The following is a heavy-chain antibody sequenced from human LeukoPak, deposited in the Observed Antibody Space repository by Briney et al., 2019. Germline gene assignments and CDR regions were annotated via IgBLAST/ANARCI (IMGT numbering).Heavy chain of an antibody. CDR1: GSPFTNYW. Sequence: GEPLQISGEGSGSPFTNYWIGWVRQLPGKGLEWMGVIYPDDSDTRYSPSFHGQVTISADKSIGTAYLQWSSLKASDTAMYYCAIGGDSSTSCYRCFNYWGQGTLVTVSS. V-gene: IGHV5-51*01. D-gene: IGHD2-2*01. CDR2: IYPDDSDT. CDR3: AIGGDSSTSCYRCFNY. J-gene: IGHJ4*02.